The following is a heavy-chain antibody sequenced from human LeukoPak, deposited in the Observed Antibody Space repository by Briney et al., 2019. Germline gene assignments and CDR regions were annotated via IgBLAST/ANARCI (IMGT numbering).Heavy chain of an antibody. V-gene: IGHV3-7*01. CDR1: GFTFSGYW. CDR2: INQDGSEK. CDR3: ARDSNYYYMDV. J-gene: IGHJ6*03. Sequence: GGSLRLSCAASGFTFSGYWMSWVRQAPGKGLEWVANINQDGSEKYYVDSVRGRFTISRDNAKNSLYLQMNSLRAEDTAVYYCARDSNYYYMDVWGKGTTVTVSS.